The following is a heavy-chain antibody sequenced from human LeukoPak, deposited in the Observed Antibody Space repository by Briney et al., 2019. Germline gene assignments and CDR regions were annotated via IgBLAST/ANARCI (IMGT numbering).Heavy chain of an antibody. CDR1: GFTFSSYW. J-gene: IGHJ4*02. Sequence: QPGGSLRLSCAASGFTFSSYWMHWVRQAPGKGLVWVSRINSDGSSTSYADSVKGRFTISRDNAKNTLYLQMNSLRAEDTAVYYCARGVCRGGSCYSLDYWGQGTLVTVSS. D-gene: IGHD2-15*01. CDR2: INSDGSST. V-gene: IGHV3-74*01. CDR3: ARGVCRGGSCYSLDY.